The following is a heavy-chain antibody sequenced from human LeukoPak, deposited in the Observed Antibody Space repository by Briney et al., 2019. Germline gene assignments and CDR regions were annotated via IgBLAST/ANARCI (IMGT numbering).Heavy chain of an antibody. V-gene: IGHV3-7*01. J-gene: IGHJ3*02. CDR1: GFTFSSYW. CDR3: ARDGSGSKYNQAAFDI. Sequence: PGGSLRLSCAASGFTFSSYWMSWVRQAPGKGLEWVANIKQDGSEKYYVDSVKGRFTISRDNAKNSLYLQMNSLRAEDTAVYYCARDGSGSKYNQAAFDIWGQGTMVTVSS. D-gene: IGHD3-3*01. CDR2: IKQDGSEK.